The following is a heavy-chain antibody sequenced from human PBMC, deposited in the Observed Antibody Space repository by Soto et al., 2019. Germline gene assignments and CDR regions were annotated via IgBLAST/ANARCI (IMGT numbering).Heavy chain of an antibody. Sequence: GGSLRLSCAASGFTFSSYSMNWVRQSPGKGLEWVSSISSSSSYIYYADSVTGRFTISRENAKNSLYLQMNSLRAEDTAVYYGARSTRITGTTAFYIWGQGTMVTVSS. J-gene: IGHJ3*02. D-gene: IGHD1-7*01. CDR1: GFTFSSYS. CDR2: ISSSSSYI. CDR3: ARSTRITGTTAFYI. V-gene: IGHV3-21*01.